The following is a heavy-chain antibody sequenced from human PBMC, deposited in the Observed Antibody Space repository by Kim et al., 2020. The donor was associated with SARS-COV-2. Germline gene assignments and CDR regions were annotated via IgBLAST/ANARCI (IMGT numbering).Heavy chain of an antibody. CDR3: ARDIVILPTDTLFHYSAMDV. Sequence: ASVKVSCKASEYTFSTYHIHWVRQAPGQGLEWMGIINPSGGSTTYAQKVQGRVTMTRDTSTSTVYMELSRLRSDDTAVYYCARDIVILPTDTLFHYSAMDVWGQGTTVTVSS. CDR2: INPSGGST. CDR1: EYTFSTYH. J-gene: IGHJ6*02. D-gene: IGHD2-2*01. V-gene: IGHV1-46*01.